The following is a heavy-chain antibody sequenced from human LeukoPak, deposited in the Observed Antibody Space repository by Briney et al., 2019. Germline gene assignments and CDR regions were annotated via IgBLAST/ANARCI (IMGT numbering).Heavy chain of an antibody. CDR1: GYTFTSYD. D-gene: IGHD2-2*01. V-gene: IGHV1-8*01. J-gene: IGHJ4*02. Sequence: ASVKVSCKASGYTFTSYDINWGRQAGGQGLEWMGWMNPNSGNTGYAQKFQGRVTMTRNTSISTAYMELSRLRSEDTAVYYCARGRRYCSSTSCAPPQTYYDFWSGSKLNDYWGQGTLVTVSS. CDR3: ARGRRYCSSTSCAPPQTYYDFWSGSKLNDY. CDR2: MNPNSGNT.